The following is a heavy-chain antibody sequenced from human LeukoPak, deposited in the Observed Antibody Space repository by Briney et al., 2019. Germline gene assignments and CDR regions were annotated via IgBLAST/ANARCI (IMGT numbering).Heavy chain of an antibody. Sequence: PGRSLRLSCAASGFTFSSYAMHWVRQAPGKGLGWVAVISYDGSNKYYADSVKGRFTISRDNSKNTLYLQMNSLRAEDTAVYYCARSWPTMVRGVVDWFDPWGQGTLVTVSS. V-gene: IGHV3-30-3*01. D-gene: IGHD3-10*01. CDR1: GFTFSSYA. J-gene: IGHJ5*02. CDR2: ISYDGSNK. CDR3: ARSWPTMVRGVVDWFDP.